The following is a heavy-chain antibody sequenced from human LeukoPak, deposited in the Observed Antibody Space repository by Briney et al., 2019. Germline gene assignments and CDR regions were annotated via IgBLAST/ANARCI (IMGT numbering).Heavy chain of an antibody. CDR1: GFTFSSYS. V-gene: IGHV3-7*01. CDR2: IKQDGSEK. CDR3: ARGHDSYGSYFDY. D-gene: IGHD5-18*01. J-gene: IGHJ4*02. Sequence: GGSLRLSCAASGFTFSSYSMNWVRQAPGKGLEWVANIKQDGSEKYYVDSVKGRFTISRDNAKNSLYLQMNSLRAEDTAVYYCARGHDSYGSYFDYWGQGTLVTVSS.